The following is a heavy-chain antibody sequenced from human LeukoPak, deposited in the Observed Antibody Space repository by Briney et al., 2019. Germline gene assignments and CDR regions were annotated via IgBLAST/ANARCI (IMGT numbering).Heavy chain of an antibody. CDR1: GGSISSYY. CDR2: IYYSGST. D-gene: IGHD3-3*01. CDR3: PRGLADFSDYYYYGMDV. J-gene: IGHJ6*02. Sequence: SETLSLTCTVSGGSISSYYWSWIRQPPGKGLGWIGYIYYSGSTNYNPSLKSRVTISVDTSKNQFSLKLSSVTAADTAVYYCPRGLADFSDYYYYGMDVWGQGTTVTVSS. V-gene: IGHV4-59*01.